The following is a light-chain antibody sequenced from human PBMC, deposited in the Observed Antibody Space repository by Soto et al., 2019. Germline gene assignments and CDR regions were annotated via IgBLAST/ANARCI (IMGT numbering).Light chain of an antibody. CDR2: TAS. CDR1: QGISSW. Sequence: DIQMTQSPSSVSASVGDRVTITCRASQGISSWLAWYQQKPGKAPNLLIHTASTLQSAVPSRFSHSESGTDFTLTISILQPEDFATYYCQQANRFPLTFGGGTKVEIK. V-gene: IGKV1-12*01. J-gene: IGKJ4*01. CDR3: QQANRFPLT.